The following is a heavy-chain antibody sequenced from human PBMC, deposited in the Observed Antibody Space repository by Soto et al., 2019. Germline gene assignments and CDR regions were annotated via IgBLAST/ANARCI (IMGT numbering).Heavy chain of an antibody. CDR2: ISGSGGST. V-gene: IGHV3-23*01. CDR1: GFTFSSYA. CDR3: AKDPEYQFDPRNAFDI. J-gene: IGHJ3*02. D-gene: IGHD2-2*01. Sequence: GGSLRLSCAASGFTFSSYAMSWVRQAPGKGLEWVSAISGSGGSTYYADSVKGRFTMSRDNSKNTLYLQMNSLRAEDTAVYYCAKDPEYQFDPRNAFDIWGQGTMVTVSS.